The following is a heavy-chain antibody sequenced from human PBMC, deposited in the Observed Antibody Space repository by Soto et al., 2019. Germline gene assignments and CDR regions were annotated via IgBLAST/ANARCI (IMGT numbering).Heavy chain of an antibody. CDR3: SIDKVHDYGDYADAFDI. CDR1: GFTFSSYS. D-gene: IGHD4-17*01. CDR2: ISSSSSYI. J-gene: IGHJ3*02. V-gene: IGHV3-21*01. Sequence: GGSLRLSCAASGFTFSSYSMNWVRQAPGKGLEWVSSISSSSSYIYYADSVKGRFTISRDNAKNSLYLQMNSLRAEDTAVYYCSIDKVHDYGDYADAFDIWGQGTMVTVSS.